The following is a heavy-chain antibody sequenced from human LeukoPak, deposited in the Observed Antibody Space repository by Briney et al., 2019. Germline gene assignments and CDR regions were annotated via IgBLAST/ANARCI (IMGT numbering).Heavy chain of an antibody. Sequence: PGGSLRLSCAASGFTFSSYAMSWVRQAPGKGLEWVSAISGSGGSTYYADSVKGRFTISRDNSKNTLYLQMNSLRAEDTAVYYCAKDPAIFGVVRYFDYWGQGTLVTVSS. J-gene: IGHJ4*02. CDR3: AKDPAIFGVVRYFDY. V-gene: IGHV3-23*01. CDR1: GFTFSSYA. CDR2: ISGSGGST. D-gene: IGHD3-3*01.